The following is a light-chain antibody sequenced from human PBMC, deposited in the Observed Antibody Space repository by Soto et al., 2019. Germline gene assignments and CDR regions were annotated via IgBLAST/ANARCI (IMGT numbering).Light chain of an antibody. CDR2: GAS. CDR1: QSVNIY. Sequence: EIDMTQSPATLSVSAGERDTLSCRASQSVNIYLAWYQQKPGQAPRLLIFGASYRATGIPARFSGSWSGTEFNLTISRLQSEDFAVYFCQQDADWLRLSLCGGTKVDIK. V-gene: IGKV3D-15*01. J-gene: IGKJ4*01. CDR3: QQDADWLRLS.